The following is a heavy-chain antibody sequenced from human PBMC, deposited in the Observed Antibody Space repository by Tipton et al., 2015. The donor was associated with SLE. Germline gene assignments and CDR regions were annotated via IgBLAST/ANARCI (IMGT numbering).Heavy chain of an antibody. Sequence: TLSLTCTVSGGSISSSSYYWGWIRQPPGKGLEWIGSIYYSGSTYYNPSLKSRVTISVDTSKNQFSLKLSSVTAADTAVYYCANVKSLIGRHFDYWGQGTLVTVSS. J-gene: IGHJ4*02. CDR1: GGSISSSSYY. D-gene: IGHD2-15*01. CDR3: ANVKSLIGRHFDY. V-gene: IGHV4-39*07. CDR2: IYYSGST.